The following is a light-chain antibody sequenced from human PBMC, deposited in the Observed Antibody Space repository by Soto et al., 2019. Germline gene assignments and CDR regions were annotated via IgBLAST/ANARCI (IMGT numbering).Light chain of an antibody. CDR2: GAS. Sequence: EMGLTQSPGTLSFSPGDRAILSCRASQSVSSSYLAWYQQKPGQAPRLLIYGASSRATGIPDRFSGSGSGTDFTLTISRLESDDFAVYYCQQYGSSPITFGGGTQVEIK. CDR3: QQYGSSPIT. CDR1: QSVSSSY. V-gene: IGKV3-20*01. J-gene: IGKJ4*01.